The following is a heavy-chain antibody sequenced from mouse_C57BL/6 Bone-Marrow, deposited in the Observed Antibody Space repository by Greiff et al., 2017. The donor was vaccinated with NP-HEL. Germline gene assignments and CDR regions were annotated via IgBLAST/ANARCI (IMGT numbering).Heavy chain of an antibody. D-gene: IGHD1-1*02. V-gene: IGHV1-82*01. CDR2: IYPGDGDT. J-gene: IGHJ3*01. Sequence: VQLQQSGPELVKPGASVKISCKASGYAFSSSWMNWVKQRPGKGLEWIGRIYPGDGDTNYNGKFKGQATLTADKSSSTAYMQLSSLTSEDSAVYFGKLGTFAYRGQGTLVTVSA. CDR3: KLGTFAY. CDR1: GYAFSSSW.